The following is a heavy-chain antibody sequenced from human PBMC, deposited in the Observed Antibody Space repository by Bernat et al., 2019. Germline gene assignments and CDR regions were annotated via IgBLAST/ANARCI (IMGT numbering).Heavy chain of an antibody. D-gene: IGHD5-12*01. Sequence: EVQLLESGGGLVQPGGSLRLSCAASGFTFSSYAMSWVRQAPGKGLEWVSALSGSGGSTYYADSVKGRFTISRDNSKNTLYLQMNSLRAEDTAVYDGAKDLGATPRFFLCYGGQGTLLTVPS. V-gene: IGHV3-23*01. CDR3: AKDLGATPRFFLCY. J-gene: IGHJ4*02. CDR2: LSGSGGST. CDR1: GFTFSSYA.